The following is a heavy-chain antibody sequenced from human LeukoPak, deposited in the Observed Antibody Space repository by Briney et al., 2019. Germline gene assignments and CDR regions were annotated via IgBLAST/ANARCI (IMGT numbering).Heavy chain of an antibody. V-gene: IGHV3-48*03. CDR1: GFTFSSYE. CDR2: ISSSGSPI. Sequence: GGSLRLSCAASGFTFSSYEMNWVRQAPGKGLEWVSYISSSGSPIYYADSVKGRFTISRDNSKNTLYLQMNSLRAEDTAVYYCARRRDYFDYWGQGTLVTVSS. CDR3: ARRRDYFDY. J-gene: IGHJ4*02.